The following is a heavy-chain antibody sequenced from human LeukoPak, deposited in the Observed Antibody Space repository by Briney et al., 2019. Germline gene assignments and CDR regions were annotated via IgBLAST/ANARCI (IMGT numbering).Heavy chain of an antibody. J-gene: IGHJ3*02. CDR1: GGTFSSYA. V-gene: IGHV1-69*13. Sequence: ASVKVSCKASGGTFSSYAISWVRQAPGQGLEWMGGIIPIFGTANYAQKFQGRVTITADESTSTAYMELSSLRSEDTAVYYCARETGGGYNQGAFDIWGQGTMVTVSS. D-gene: IGHD5-24*01. CDR2: IIPIFGTA. CDR3: ARETGGGYNQGAFDI.